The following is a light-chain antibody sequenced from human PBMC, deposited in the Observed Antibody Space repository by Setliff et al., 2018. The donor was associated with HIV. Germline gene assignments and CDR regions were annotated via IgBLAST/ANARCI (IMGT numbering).Light chain of an antibody. J-gene: IGKJ1*01. Sequence: TQSPSSLSASVGDRVTITCRASHAIDNCLAWYQHKPGKAPRLLLYAAPRLQSGVPSRFSGGGSGTAYTLTISSLQPEDSATYYCQQHFDMPPTFGQGTKVDIK. CDR1: HAIDNC. CDR3: QQHFDMPPT. V-gene: IGKV1-NL1*01. CDR2: AAP.